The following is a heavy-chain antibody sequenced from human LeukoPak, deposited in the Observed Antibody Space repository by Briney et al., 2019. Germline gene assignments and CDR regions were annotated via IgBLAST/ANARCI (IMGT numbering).Heavy chain of an antibody. J-gene: IGHJ4*02. D-gene: IGHD5-18*01. CDR2: ISGSGGST. Sequence: GGSLRLSCAASGFSFSDYAMNWVRQAPGKGLEWVSAISGSGGSTYYADSVKGRFTISRDNSKNTLYLQMNSLRAEDTAVYYCAKEGYRYGYAIDYWGQGTLVTVSS. CDR1: GFSFSDYA. CDR3: AKEGYRYGYAIDY. V-gene: IGHV3-23*01.